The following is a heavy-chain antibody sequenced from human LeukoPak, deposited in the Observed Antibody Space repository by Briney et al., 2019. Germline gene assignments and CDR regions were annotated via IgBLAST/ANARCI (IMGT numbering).Heavy chain of an antibody. CDR2: IVVGSGNT. D-gene: IGHD3-10*01. CDR3: AADRYYYGSGSYSLLYYYYGMDV. V-gene: IGHV1-58*01. CDR1: GFTFTSSA. J-gene: IGHJ6*02. Sequence: SVKVSCKASGFTFTSSAVQWVRQARGQRLEWIGWIVVGSGNTNYAQKFQERVTITRDISTSTAYMELSSLRSEDTAVYYCAADRYYYGSGSYSLLYYYYGMDVWGQGTTVTVSS.